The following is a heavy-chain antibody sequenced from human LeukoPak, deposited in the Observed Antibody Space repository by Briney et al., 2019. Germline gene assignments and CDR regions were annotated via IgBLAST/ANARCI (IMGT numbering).Heavy chain of an antibody. J-gene: IGHJ4*02. Sequence: GESLKISCKGSGYIFASYWIGWVRQMPGKGLEWMGIIYPGDSDTKYSPSFQGQVTISADMSINTAYLQWSSLKASDTAMYYCARRNYYDSSGYYLFDYWGQGTLVTVSS. D-gene: IGHD3-22*01. CDR3: ARRNYYDSSGYYLFDY. CDR1: GYIFASYW. CDR2: IYPGDSDT. V-gene: IGHV5-51*01.